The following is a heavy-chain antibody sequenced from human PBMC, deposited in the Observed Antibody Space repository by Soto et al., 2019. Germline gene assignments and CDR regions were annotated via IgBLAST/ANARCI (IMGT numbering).Heavy chain of an antibody. CDR3: VRKLHTCWACDV. CDR2: IWTDGSKK. Sequence: GKGLEWVAVIWTDGSKKYYADSVKGRFSISRDNHKNVMYLQMSSLRVNDTAMFFCVRKLHTCWACDV. D-gene: IGHD2-15*01. V-gene: IGHV3-33*01. J-gene: IGHJ3*01.